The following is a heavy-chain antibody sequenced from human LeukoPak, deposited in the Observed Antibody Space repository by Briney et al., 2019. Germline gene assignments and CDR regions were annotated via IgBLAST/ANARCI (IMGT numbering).Heavy chain of an antibody. V-gene: IGHV4-59*01. CDR1: GGSISSYY. CDR2: IYYSGST. J-gene: IGHJ3*02. CDR3: ARVGTVGDAFDI. D-gene: IGHD4-23*01. Sequence: TSSETLSLTCTVSGGSISSYYWSWIRQPPGKGLEWIGYIYYSGSTNYNPSLKSRVTISVDTSKNQFSLKLSSVTAADTAVYYCARVGTVGDAFDIWGQGTMVTVSS.